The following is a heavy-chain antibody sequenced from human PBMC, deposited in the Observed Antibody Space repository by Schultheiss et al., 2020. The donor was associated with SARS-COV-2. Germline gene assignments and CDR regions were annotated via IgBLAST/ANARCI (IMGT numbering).Heavy chain of an antibody. CDR1: GGSFSDYY. D-gene: IGHD4-11*01. J-gene: IGHJ6*03. V-gene: IGHV4-34*01. CDR2: INHSGST. CDR3: ARETTPKPYYYYYFYMDV. Sequence: GSLRLSCAVYGGSFSDYYWSWIRQSPGKGLEWIGEINHSGSTNYNPSLKSRVTISVDTSKNQFSLNLSSVTAADTAVYYCARETTPKPYYYYYFYMDVWGKGTTVTVSS.